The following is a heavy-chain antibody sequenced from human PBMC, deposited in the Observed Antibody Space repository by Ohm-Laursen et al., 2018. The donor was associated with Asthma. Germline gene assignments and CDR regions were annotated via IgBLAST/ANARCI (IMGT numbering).Heavy chain of an antibody. V-gene: IGHV3-33*01. CDR3: AGDGSRSGHYPRPHDY. J-gene: IGHJ4*02. CDR1: GFIFTNYG. Sequence: SSLRLSCAASGFIFTNYGMHWVRQAPGKGLEWVAVIWYDGTNKYYGDSVKGRFTISRDNSKNTVDLQMNSLRAEDTAVYYCAGDGSRSGHYPRPHDYWGQGTLVTVSS. D-gene: IGHD3-22*01. CDR2: IWYDGTNK.